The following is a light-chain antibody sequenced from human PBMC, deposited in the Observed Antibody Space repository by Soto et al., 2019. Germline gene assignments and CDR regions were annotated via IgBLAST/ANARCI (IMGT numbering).Light chain of an antibody. J-gene: IGKJ1*01. CDR1: QSISSY. CDR3: QQYNNWPWT. Sequence: EIVMTQSPASLSVSPGERATLTCRASQSISSYLGWYQQKPGQAPRLLISGASTRATGIPVRFSGSGSGTEFTLTISSLQSEDFAVYYCQQYNNWPWTFGQGTKVEIK. V-gene: IGKV3-15*01. CDR2: GAS.